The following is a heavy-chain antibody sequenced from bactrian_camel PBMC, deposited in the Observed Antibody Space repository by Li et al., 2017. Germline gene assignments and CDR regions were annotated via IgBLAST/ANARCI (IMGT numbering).Heavy chain of an antibody. J-gene: IGHJ4*01. D-gene: IGHD6*01. CDR2: IYRGGVNT. CDR1: EYTNC. CDR3: AEGRGSRGEHCYSLNY. V-gene: IGHV3S1*01. Sequence: HVQLVESGGGLVQPGGSLRLSCAASEYTNCMGWFRQAPGKEREGVGAIYRGGVNTFYSDSVKGRFTISRDSAKNTVYLQMNNLRPEDTATYYCAEGRGSRGEHCYSLNYWGQGTQVTVS.